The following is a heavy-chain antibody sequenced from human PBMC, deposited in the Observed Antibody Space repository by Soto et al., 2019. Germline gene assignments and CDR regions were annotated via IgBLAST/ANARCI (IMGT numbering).Heavy chain of an antibody. CDR3: AKGYPILTNLDY. Sequence: GGSLRLSCAASGFSFIDFAMSWVRQAPGKGLEWVSAISGSGHNTYYTESLKGRFTISRDNSKNALYLQMNSLRAEDTAVYYCAKGYPILTNLDYWGQGTLVTVSS. CDR2: ISGSGHNT. J-gene: IGHJ4*02. V-gene: IGHV3-23*01. D-gene: IGHD3-9*01. CDR1: GFSFIDFA.